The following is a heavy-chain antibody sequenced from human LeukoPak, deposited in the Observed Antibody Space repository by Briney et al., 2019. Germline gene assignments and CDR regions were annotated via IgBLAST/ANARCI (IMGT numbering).Heavy chain of an antibody. CDR1: GFTFSSYW. CDR2: IKQDGSEK. CDR3: ARDNCSSTSCYRRSMDV. V-gene: IGHV3-7*01. D-gene: IGHD2-2*01. J-gene: IGHJ6*03. Sequence: GGSLRLSCAASGFTFSSYWMSWVRQAPGKGLEWVANIKQDGSEKYYVDSVKGRFTISRDNAKNSLYLQMNSLRAEDTAVYYCARDNCSSTSCYRRSMDVWGKGTTVTISS.